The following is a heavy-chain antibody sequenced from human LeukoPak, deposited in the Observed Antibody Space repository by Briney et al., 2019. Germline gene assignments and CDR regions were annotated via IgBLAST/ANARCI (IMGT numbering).Heavy chain of an antibody. CDR2: TYYTSKWYN. D-gene: IGHD5-24*01. CDR1: GDTVSRNTAT. CDR3: ARGGDDYKSFDY. V-gene: IGHV6-1*01. J-gene: IGHJ4*02. Sequence: SQTLSLTCAISGDTVSRNTATWNWIRQSPSRGLEWLGRTYYTSKWYNDYAESVKSRIIINPDTSKNQFSLQLHSMTPEDTAVYYCARGGDDYKSFDYWGQGTLVTVSS.